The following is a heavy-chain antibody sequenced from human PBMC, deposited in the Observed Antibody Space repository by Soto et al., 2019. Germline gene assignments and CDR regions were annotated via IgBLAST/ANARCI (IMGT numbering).Heavy chain of an antibody. CDR1: GFTFSSYG. CDR2: ISSSSSYI. CDR3: ASAGASYYYDSSGYYNWFDP. D-gene: IGHD3-22*01. Sequence: VQLVESGGGVVQPGRSLRLSCAASGFTFSSYGMHWVRQAPGKGLEWVSSISSSSSYIYYADSVKGRFTISRDNAKNSLYLQMNSLRAEDTAVYYCASAGASYYYDSSGYYNWFDPWGQGTLVTVSS. V-gene: IGHV3-21*01. J-gene: IGHJ5*02.